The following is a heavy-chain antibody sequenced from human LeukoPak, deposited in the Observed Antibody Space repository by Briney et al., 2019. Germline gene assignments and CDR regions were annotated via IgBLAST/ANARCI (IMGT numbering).Heavy chain of an antibody. CDR2: INPSGGST. V-gene: IGHV1-46*01. D-gene: IGHD3-3*01. CDR3: ARAPSRITIFGVVIRHADYFDY. J-gene: IGHJ4*02. CDR1: GYTFTSYY. Sequence: ASVKVSCKASGYTFTSYYMHWVRQAPGQGLEWMGLINPSGGSTSYAQKFQGRVTMTRDTSTSTVYMELSSLRSEDTAVYYCARAPSRITIFGVVIRHADYFDYWGQGTLVTVSS.